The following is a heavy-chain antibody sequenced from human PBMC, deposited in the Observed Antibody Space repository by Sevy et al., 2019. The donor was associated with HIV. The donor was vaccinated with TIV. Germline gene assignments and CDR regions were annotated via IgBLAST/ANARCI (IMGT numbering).Heavy chain of an antibody. CDR1: GFTFTYAW. D-gene: IGHD2-8*02. CDR3: STDPIIVLLVTNGMDV. CDR2: IKSKADGGTT. Sequence: GGSLRLSCAASGFTFTYAWMTWVRQAPGKGLEWVGRIKSKADGGTTDDAEPVKGRFTISRDDSKNTLYLQMNSLKTEDTAVYYCSTDPIIVLLVTNGMDVWGQGTTVTVSS. J-gene: IGHJ6*02. V-gene: IGHV3-15*01.